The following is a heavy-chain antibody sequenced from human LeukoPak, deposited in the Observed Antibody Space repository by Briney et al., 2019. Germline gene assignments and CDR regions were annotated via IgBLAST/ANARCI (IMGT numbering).Heavy chain of an antibody. CDR1: GFTVSSNY. Sequence: GGSLRLSCAASGFTVSSNYMSWVRQAPGKGLEWVANIKQDGSEKYYVDSVKGRFTISRDNAKNSLFLQMNSLRAEDTAIYYCARDWWESGGSYYGDYWGQGTLVTVSS. V-gene: IGHV3-7*01. D-gene: IGHD1-26*01. CDR2: IKQDGSEK. J-gene: IGHJ4*02. CDR3: ARDWWESGGSYYGDY.